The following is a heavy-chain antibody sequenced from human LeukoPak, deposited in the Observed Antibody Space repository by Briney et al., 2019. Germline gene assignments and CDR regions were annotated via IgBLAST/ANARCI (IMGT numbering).Heavy chain of an antibody. CDR1: GFTFSIYN. Sequence: GGSLRLSCAASGFTFSIYNMHWVRQAPDKGLEWVAFIRYDGSDKYYADSVKGRFTISRDNSKNTLYLQMNSLRAEDTAVYAKDSGGGDCYFDYWGQGTLVTVSS. CDR3: DSGGGDCYFDY. CDR2: IRYDGSDK. D-gene: IGHD2-21*02. J-gene: IGHJ4*02. V-gene: IGHV3-30*02.